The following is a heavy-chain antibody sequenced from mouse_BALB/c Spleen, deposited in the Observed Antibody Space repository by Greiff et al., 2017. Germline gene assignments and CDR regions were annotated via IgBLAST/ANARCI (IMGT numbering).Heavy chain of an antibody. CDR1: GFSLTSYG. CDR2: IWAGGST. Sequence: VKLEESGPGLVAPSQSLSITCTVSGFSLTSYGVHWVRQPPGKGLEWLGVIWAGGSTNYNSALMSRLSISKDNSKSQVFLKMNSLQTDDTAMYYCARDEEYGKAYWGQGTLVTVSA. V-gene: IGHV2-9*02. CDR3: ARDEEYGKAY. J-gene: IGHJ3*01. D-gene: IGHD2-10*02.